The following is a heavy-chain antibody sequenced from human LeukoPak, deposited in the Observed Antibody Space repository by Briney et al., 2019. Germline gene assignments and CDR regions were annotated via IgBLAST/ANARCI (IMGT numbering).Heavy chain of an antibody. CDR1: GFTFSSYG. CDR3: ARGDPDYYDSRANYFDY. CDR2: ISYDGSNK. Sequence: GGSLRLSCAASGFTFSSYGMHWVRQAPGRGLEWLAVISYDGSNKYYVDSVKGRFTISRDNSKNTLYLQMNSLRAEDTAVYYCARGDPDYYDSRANYFDYWGQGTLVTVSS. D-gene: IGHD3-22*01. V-gene: IGHV3-30*03. J-gene: IGHJ4*02.